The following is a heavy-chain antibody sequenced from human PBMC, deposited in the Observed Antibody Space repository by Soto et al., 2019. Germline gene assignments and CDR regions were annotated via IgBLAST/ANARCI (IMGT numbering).Heavy chain of an antibody. V-gene: IGHV3-66*01. D-gene: IGHD4-17*01. CDR3: ARGTSRRTVTTDY. Sequence: EVQLVESGGGLVQPGGSLRLSCAASGCTVSSNYMSWVRQAPGKGLEWVSVIYSGGSTYYADSVKGRFTISRDNSKKTLYLQMNSLRAEDTAVYYCARGTSRRTVTTDYWGQGTLVTVSS. CDR1: GCTVSSNY. CDR2: IYSGGST. J-gene: IGHJ4*02.